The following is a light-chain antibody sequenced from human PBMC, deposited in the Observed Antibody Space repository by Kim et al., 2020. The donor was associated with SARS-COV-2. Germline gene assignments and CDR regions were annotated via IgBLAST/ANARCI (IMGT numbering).Light chain of an antibody. Sequence: SVSPGQTASITCSGDKLGEKYACWYQHKPGQSPVLVIYQDTKRPSGIPERFSGSNSGNTATLTISGTQAMDEADYYCQTWDSITVVFGGGTQLTVL. CDR2: QDT. CDR3: QTWDSITVV. CDR1: KLGEKY. J-gene: IGLJ2*01. V-gene: IGLV3-1*01.